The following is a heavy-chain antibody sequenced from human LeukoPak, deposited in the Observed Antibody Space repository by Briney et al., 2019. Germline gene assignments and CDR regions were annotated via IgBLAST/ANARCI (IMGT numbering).Heavy chain of an antibody. J-gene: IGHJ4*02. CDR3: ARASKSGVVAATPYYFDY. D-gene: IGHD2-15*01. CDR2: IYYSGST. CDR1: GGSISSYY. V-gene: IGHV4-59*01. Sequence: SETLSLTCTVSGGSISSYYWSWIQQPPGKGLEWIGYIYYSGSTNYNPSLKSRVTISVDTSKNQFSLKLSSVTAADTAVYYCARASKSGVVAATPYYFDYWGQGTLVTVSS.